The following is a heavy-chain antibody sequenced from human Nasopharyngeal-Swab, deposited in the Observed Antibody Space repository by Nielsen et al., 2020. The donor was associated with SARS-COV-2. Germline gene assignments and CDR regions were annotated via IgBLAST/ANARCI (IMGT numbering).Heavy chain of an antibody. CDR3: ARVALGSYLRGRGMDV. V-gene: IGHV4-59*13. D-gene: IGHD3-16*02. CDR2: MYYSGST. J-gene: IGHJ6*02. Sequence: SETLSLTCTVSSGSISNYYWSWIRQPPGKGLEWIGYMYYSGSTNYNPSLKSRVTISVDTSKNQFSLNLTSVTAADTAVYYCARVALGSYLRGRGMDVWGQGTTVTVSS. CDR1: SGSISNYY.